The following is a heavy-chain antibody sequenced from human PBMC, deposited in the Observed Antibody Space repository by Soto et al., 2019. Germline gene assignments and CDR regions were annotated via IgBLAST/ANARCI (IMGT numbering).Heavy chain of an antibody. J-gene: IGHJ6*02. CDR1: GYTFTSYY. CDR3: AREGVEYSSSSDYYYGMDV. V-gene: IGHV1-46*01. Sequence: QVQLVQSGAEVKKPGASVKVSCKASGYTFTSYYMHWVRQAPGQGLEWMGIINPSGGSTSYAQKFQGRVLMTMETSTSTVYMELSSLRSADTAVYYWAREGVEYSSSSDYYYGMDVWGQGTTVTASS. D-gene: IGHD6-6*01. CDR2: INPSGGST.